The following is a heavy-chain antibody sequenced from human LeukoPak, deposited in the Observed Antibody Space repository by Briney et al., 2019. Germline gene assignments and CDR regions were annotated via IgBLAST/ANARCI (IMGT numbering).Heavy chain of an antibody. CDR1: GFTFSNAW. Sequence: GGSLRLSCAASGFTFSNAWMNWVRQAPGKGLEWVCRIKSKTDGGTTDYAAPVKGRFTISRDDSKNTLYLQMNSLKTEDTAAYYCSGRLRGGYWGQGTLVTVSS. D-gene: IGHD5-12*01. CDR3: SGRLRGGY. V-gene: IGHV3-15*07. CDR2: IKSKTDGGTT. J-gene: IGHJ4*02.